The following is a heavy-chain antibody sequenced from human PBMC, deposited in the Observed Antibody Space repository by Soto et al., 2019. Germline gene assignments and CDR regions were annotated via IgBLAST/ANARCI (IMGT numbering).Heavy chain of an antibody. CDR3: ARVDIAARRENWFDP. CDR2: ISAYNGNT. CDR1: GYTFTSDG. D-gene: IGHD6-6*01. V-gene: IGHV1-18*01. J-gene: IGHJ5*02. Sequence: ASVKVSCKATGYTFTSDGISWVRQAPGQGLEWMGWISAYNGNTNYAQKLQGRVTMTTDTSTSTAYMELRSLRSDDTAVYYCARVDIAARRENWFDPWGQGTLVTVSS.